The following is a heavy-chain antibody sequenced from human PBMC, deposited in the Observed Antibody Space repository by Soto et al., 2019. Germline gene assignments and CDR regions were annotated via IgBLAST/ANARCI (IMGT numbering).Heavy chain of an antibody. D-gene: IGHD3-10*01. CDR3: ATVGLYYYGSGRSNWFDP. V-gene: IGHV1-24*01. Sequence: ASVKVSCKVSGYTLTELSMHWVRQAPGKGLEWMGGFDPEDGETIYAQKFQGRVTMTEDTSTDTAYMELSSLRSEDTAVYYCATVGLYYYGSGRSNWFDPWGQGTLVTVSS. CDR2: FDPEDGET. J-gene: IGHJ5*02. CDR1: GYTLTELS.